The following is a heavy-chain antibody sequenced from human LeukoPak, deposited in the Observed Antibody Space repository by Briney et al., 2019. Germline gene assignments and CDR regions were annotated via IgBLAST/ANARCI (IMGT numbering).Heavy chain of an antibody. Sequence: SETLSLTCAVYGGSFSGYYWSWIRQPPGKGLEWIGEINHSGSTNYNPSLKSRVTISVDTSKNQFSLKLSSVTAADTAGYYCASLSRGSYYWRQGTLVTVSS. CDR2: INHSGST. V-gene: IGHV4-34*01. CDR1: GGSFSGYY. CDR3: ASLSRGSYY. D-gene: IGHD1-26*01. J-gene: IGHJ4*02.